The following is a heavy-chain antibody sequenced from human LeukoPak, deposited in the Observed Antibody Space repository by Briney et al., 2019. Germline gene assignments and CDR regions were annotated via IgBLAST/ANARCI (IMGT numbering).Heavy chain of an antibody. V-gene: IGHV1-69*04. CDR2: IIPILGIA. CDR1: GGTFSSYA. Sequence: SVKVSCKASGGTFSSYAISWVRQAPGQGLEWMGRIIPILGIANYAQKFQGRVTITADKSTSTAYMELSSLRSEDTAVYYCARASGSSAVPFDYWGQGTLVTVSS. J-gene: IGHJ4*02. D-gene: IGHD3-10*01. CDR3: ARASGSSAVPFDY.